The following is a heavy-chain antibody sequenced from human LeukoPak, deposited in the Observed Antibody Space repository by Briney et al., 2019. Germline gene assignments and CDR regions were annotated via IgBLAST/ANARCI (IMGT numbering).Heavy chain of an antibody. Sequence: TASETLSLTCTVSGGSISSSSYSWGWIRQPPGKGLEWIGSIYHSGSTYYNPSLKSRVTISVDTSKNQFSLKLSSVTAADTAVYYCARHLTSVSCDPWGQGTLVTVSS. CDR3: ARHLTSVSCDP. J-gene: IGHJ5*02. CDR1: GGSISSSSYS. V-gene: IGHV4-39*01. D-gene: IGHD2-21*02. CDR2: IYHSGST.